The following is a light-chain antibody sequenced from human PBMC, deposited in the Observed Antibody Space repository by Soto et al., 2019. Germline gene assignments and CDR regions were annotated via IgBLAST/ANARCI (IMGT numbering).Light chain of an antibody. CDR3: SSYAGSNNFVV. J-gene: IGLJ2*01. CDR2: EVS. V-gene: IGLV2-8*01. Sequence: QSVLTQPPYASGSPGQSVTISCTGTSSDVGGYNYVSWYQQHQGKAPKLMIYEVSKRPSGVPDRFSGSKSGNTASLTVSGLQAEDEADYYCSSYAGSNNFVVFGGGTQLTVL. CDR1: SSDVGGYNY.